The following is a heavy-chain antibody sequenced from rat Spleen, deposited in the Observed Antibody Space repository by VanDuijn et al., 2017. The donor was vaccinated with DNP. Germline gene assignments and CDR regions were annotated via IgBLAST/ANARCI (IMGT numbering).Heavy chain of an antibody. CDR2: INTSGTRT. J-gene: IGHJ1*01. Sequence: EVQLVESGGGLVQPGRSLKLSCAASGFTFSNYDMAWVRQAPTKGLEWVASINTSGTRTYYADSVKGRLTISRDNVIASLYLQMSGLKSEDTATYYCTRSGLGYWYFDFWGPGAMVTVS. CDR3: TRSGLGYWYFDF. CDR1: GFTFSNYD. D-gene: IGHD4-6*01. V-gene: IGHV5-25*01.